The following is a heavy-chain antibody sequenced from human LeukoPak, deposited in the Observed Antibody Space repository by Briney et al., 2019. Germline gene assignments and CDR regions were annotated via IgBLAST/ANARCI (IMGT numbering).Heavy chain of an antibody. D-gene: IGHD1-26*01. CDR3: ARPLGSGSYFDY. CDR2: INHSGST. J-gene: IGHJ4*02. V-gene: IGHV4-34*01. Sequence: SETLSLTCAVYGGSFSGYYWSWIRQPPGKGLEWIGEINHSGSTNYNPSLKSRVTISVDTSKNQFSLKLSSVTAADTAVYYCARPLGSGSYFDYWGQGTLATVSS. CDR1: GGSFSGYY.